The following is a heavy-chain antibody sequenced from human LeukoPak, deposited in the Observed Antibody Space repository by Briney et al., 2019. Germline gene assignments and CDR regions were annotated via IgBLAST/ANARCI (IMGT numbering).Heavy chain of an antibody. CDR3: ASLYYESSGYDRTFDC. V-gene: IGHV4-31*03. D-gene: IGHD3-22*01. CDR2: IYYSGST. J-gene: IGHJ4*02. Sequence: PSQTLSLTCTVSGGSISSGDYYWNWIRQHPGKGLEWIGYIYYSGSTNYNPSLKSRVTISVDMSKNQFSLKLSSVTAADTAVYYCASLYYESSGYDRTFDCWGQGTLVTVSS. CDR1: GGSISSGDYY.